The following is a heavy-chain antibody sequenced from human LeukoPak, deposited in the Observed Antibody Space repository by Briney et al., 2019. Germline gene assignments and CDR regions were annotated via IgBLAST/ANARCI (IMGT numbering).Heavy chain of an antibody. CDR3: TTEGLRYFDGNGY. J-gene: IGHJ4*02. Sequence: GGSLRLSCAASGFTVSSNYINWVRQAPGKGLEWVGRIKSKTDGGTTDYAAPVKGRFTISRDDSKNTLYLQMNSLKTEDTAVYYCTTEGLRYFDGNGYWGQGTLVTVSS. CDR1: GFTVSSNY. D-gene: IGHD3-9*01. CDR2: IKSKTDGGTT. V-gene: IGHV3-15*01.